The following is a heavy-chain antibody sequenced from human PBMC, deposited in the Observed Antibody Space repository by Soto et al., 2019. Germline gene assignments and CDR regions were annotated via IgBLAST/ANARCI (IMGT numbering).Heavy chain of an antibody. J-gene: IGHJ3*02. CDR3: ARGDVLLWSGEPTPTVFNI. D-gene: IGHD3-10*01. V-gene: IGHV1-18*01. CDR2: ISAYNGNT. Sequence: ASVKVSCKASGYTFTSYGISWVRQAPGQGLEWMGWISAYNGNTNYAQKLQGRVTMTTDTSTSTAYMELRSLRSDDTAVYYCARGDVLLWSGEPTPTVFNIWGKGKMVTV. CDR1: GYTFTSYG.